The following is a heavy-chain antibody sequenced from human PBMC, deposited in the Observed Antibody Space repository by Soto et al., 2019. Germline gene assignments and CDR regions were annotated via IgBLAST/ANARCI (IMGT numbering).Heavy chain of an antibody. Sequence: GGSLRLSCAASGFTFDDYAMHWVRQAPGKGLEWVSGISWNSGSIGYADSVKGRFTISRDNAKNSLYLQMNSLRAEDTAVYYCARDVGYSLDYWGQGTLVTVSS. CDR3: ARDVGYSLDY. CDR2: ISWNSGSI. J-gene: IGHJ4*02. D-gene: IGHD5-18*01. V-gene: IGHV3-9*01. CDR1: GFTFDDYA.